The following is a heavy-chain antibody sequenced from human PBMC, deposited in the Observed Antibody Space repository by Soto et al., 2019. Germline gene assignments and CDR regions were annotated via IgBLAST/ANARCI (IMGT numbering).Heavy chain of an antibody. D-gene: IGHD1-1*01. CDR3: ARGPSVQFYNYGMDV. Sequence: QVQLQQSGPGLVKASETLSLTCTVSGGSISSYYWSWIRHPPGKGLEWIGYIYYSGTTNYNPSLKSRVTISVDTSKSQFSLNLNSVTAADTAVYYCARGPSVQFYNYGMDVWGQGTTVTVSS. J-gene: IGHJ6*02. V-gene: IGHV4-59*01. CDR1: GGSISSYY. CDR2: IYYSGTT.